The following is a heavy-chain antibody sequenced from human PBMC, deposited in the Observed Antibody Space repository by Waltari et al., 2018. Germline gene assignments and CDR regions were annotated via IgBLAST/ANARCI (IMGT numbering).Heavy chain of an antibody. CDR1: GGSISSYY. CDR3: ARSAGEYCSSTSCYDTYYYYYYMDV. CDR2: IYYSGST. Sequence: QVQLQESGPGLVKPSETLSLTCTVSGGSISSYYWSWIRQPPGKGLEWIGYIYYSGSTNYNPPLQSRVTISVDTSKNQFSLKLSSVTAADTAVYYCARSAGEYCSSTSCYDTYYYYYYMDVWGKGTTVTVSS. D-gene: IGHD2-2*01. J-gene: IGHJ6*03. V-gene: IGHV4-59*01.